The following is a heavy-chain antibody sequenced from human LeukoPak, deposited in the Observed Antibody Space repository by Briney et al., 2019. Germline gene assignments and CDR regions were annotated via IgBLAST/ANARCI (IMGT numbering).Heavy chain of an antibody. CDR2: IYPGDSGP. D-gene: IGHD1-26*01. Sequence: GESLKISCKISGYSFTSYCIGWVRQMPGKGLEWMGIIYPGDSGPTYSPSFQGQVTISVDKSINTAYLQWSSLQASDTAMYYCGMSGDRVPLQDDVFDVWGQGTMVTVST. CDR1: GYSFTSYC. V-gene: IGHV5-51*01. CDR3: GMSGDRVPLQDDVFDV. J-gene: IGHJ3*01.